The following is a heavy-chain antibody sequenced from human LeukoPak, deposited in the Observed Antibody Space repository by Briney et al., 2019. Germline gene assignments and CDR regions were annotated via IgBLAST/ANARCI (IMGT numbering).Heavy chain of an antibody. CDR2: ISYDGSNK. CDR3: ARDRVGVQVPAANTNWFDP. V-gene: IGHV3-30*03. CDR1: GSTFSTFG. D-gene: IGHD2-2*01. Sequence: GGSLRLSCAASGSTFSTFGMHWVRQAPGKGLEWVAVISYDGSNKYYADSVKGRFTISRDNSKNTLYLQMNSLRAEDTAVYYCARDRVGVQVPAANTNWFDPWGQGTLVTVSS. J-gene: IGHJ5*02.